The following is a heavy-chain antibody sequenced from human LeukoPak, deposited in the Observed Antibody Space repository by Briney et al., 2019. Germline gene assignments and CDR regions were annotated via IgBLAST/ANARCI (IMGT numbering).Heavy chain of an antibody. CDR2: INPNSGGT. J-gene: IGHJ4*02. CDR1: GYTFTGYY. CDR3: AREGDTATYFDY. V-gene: IGHV1-2*06. Sequence: ASVKVSCKASGYTFTGYYMHWVQQAPGQGLEWMGRINPNSGGTNYAQKFQGRVTMTRDTSISTAYMELSRLRSDDTAVYYCAREGDTATYFDYWGQGTLVTVSS. D-gene: IGHD5-18*01.